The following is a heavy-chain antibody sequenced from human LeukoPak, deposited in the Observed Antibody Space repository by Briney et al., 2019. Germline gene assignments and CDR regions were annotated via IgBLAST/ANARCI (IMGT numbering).Heavy chain of an antibody. J-gene: IGHJ4*02. V-gene: IGHV3-48*01. CDR2: ISSSSSTI. Sequence: GGSLRLSCAASGFTFSSYAMSWVRQAPGKGLQWVSYISSSSSTIYYADSVKGRFTISRDNAKNSLYLQMSSLRAEDTAVYYCATYSGTSYTFDHWGQGTLVTVSS. CDR1: GFTFSSYA. D-gene: IGHD1-26*01. CDR3: ATYSGTSYTFDH.